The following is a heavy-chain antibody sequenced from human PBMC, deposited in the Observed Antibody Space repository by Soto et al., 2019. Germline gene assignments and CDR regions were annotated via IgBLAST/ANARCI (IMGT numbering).Heavy chain of an antibody. CDR3: ATELPSRVLRYFDWFTGFDY. J-gene: IGHJ4*02. V-gene: IGHV1-24*01. CDR1: GYTLTELS. Sequence: GASVKVSCKVSGYTLTELSMHWVRQDPGKGLEGMGGFDPEDGETIYAQKFQGRVTMTEDTSTDTAYMELSSLRSEDTAVYYCATELPSRVLRYFDWFTGFDYWGQGTLGTVSS. D-gene: IGHD3-9*01. CDR2: FDPEDGET.